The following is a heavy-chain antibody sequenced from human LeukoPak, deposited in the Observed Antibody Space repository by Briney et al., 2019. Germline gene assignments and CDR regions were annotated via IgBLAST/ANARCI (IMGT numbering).Heavy chain of an antibody. Sequence: SETLSLTCTVSGYSISSGYYWGWIRQPPGKGLEWIGSIYHSGSTYYNPSLKSRVTISVDTSKNQFSLKLSSVTAADTAVYYCARDVDSSGYYDYWGQGTLVTVSS. CDR2: IYHSGST. CDR3: ARDVDSSGYYDY. J-gene: IGHJ4*02. D-gene: IGHD3-22*01. V-gene: IGHV4-38-2*02. CDR1: GYSISSGYY.